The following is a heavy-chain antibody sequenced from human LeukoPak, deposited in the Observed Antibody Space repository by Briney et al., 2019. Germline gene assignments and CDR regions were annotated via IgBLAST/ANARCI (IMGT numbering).Heavy chain of an antibody. V-gene: IGHV1-69*06. D-gene: IGHD2-2*01. CDR2: IIPIFGTA. CDR3: ARLGCSSTSCYNDYYYMDV. Sequence: ASVTVSCKASGGTFSSYAISWVRQAPGQGLEWMGGIIPIFGTANYAQKFQGRVTITADKSTSTAYMELSSLRSEDTAVYYCARLGCSSTSCYNDYYYMDVWGKGTTVTVSS. J-gene: IGHJ6*03. CDR1: GGTFSSYA.